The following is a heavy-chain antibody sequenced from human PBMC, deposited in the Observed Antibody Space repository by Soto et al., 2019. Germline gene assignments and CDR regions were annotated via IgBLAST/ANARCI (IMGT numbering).Heavy chain of an antibody. V-gene: IGHV3-30-3*01. J-gene: IGHJ4*02. CDR3: ARPITFGGPIRTDY. Sequence: GGSLRLSCAASGFTFSSYAMHWVRQAPGKGLEWVAVISYDGSNKYYADSVKGRFTISRDNSKNTLYLQMNSLRAEDTAVHYCARPITFGGPIRTDYWGQGTLVTVSS. CDR1: GFTFSSYA. D-gene: IGHD3-16*01. CDR2: ISYDGSNK.